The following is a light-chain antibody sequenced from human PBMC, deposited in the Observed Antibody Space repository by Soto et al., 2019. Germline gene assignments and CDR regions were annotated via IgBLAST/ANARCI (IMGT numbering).Light chain of an antibody. CDR2: DDN. Sequence: QSVLTQPPSVSAVPGQKVTISCSGSSSNIGGNSVSWYQQLPGTAPKPLIYDDNKRPSGIPDRFSGSNSGTSATLGITGFQTGDEADYYCGSWDSSLSAYVFGTGTKVTVL. CDR1: SSNIGGNS. V-gene: IGLV1-51*01. CDR3: GSWDSSLSAYV. J-gene: IGLJ1*01.